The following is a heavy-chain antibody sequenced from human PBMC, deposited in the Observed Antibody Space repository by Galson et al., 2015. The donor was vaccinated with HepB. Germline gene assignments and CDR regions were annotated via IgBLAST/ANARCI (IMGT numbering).Heavy chain of an antibody. V-gene: IGHV1-18*01. CDR3: ARGYSSGLTTSYYYGMDV. D-gene: IGHD6-19*01. Sequence: SVKVSCKASGYTFINYGITWVRQAPGQGLEWLGWISTFNGNTNYAQKLQGRVTMTTDTSTSTAYVDLRSLRSDDTAVYYCARGYSSGLTTSYYYGMDVWCQGTPVTVSS. CDR1: GYTFINYG. J-gene: IGHJ6*02. CDR2: ISTFNGNT.